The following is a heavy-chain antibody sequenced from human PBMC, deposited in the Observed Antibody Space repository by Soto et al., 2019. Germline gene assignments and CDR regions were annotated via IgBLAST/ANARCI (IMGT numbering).Heavy chain of an antibody. CDR2: IKQDGSDK. J-gene: IGHJ3*02. CDR1: GFTFSSYW. V-gene: IGHV3-7*01. CDR3: ARDPYDGGGYGAFDI. D-gene: IGHD3-22*01. Sequence: EVQLVESGGGLVQPGESLRLSSEASGFTFSSYWMSWVRQAPGKGLEWVANIKQDGSDKQYVDSVKGRFTISRDNAKNSLYLQMNSLRVEDTAVYYCARDPYDGGGYGAFDIWGQGTMVTVSS.